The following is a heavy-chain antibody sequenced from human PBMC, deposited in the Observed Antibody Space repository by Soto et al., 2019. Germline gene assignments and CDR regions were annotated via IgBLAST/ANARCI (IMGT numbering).Heavy chain of an antibody. Sequence: QVQLVQSGAEVKKPGASVKVSCKASGYTFTSYGISWVRQAPGQGLEWMGWISAYNGNTNYAQKLQGRVTMTTDTSXSXXYMELRSLRSDDTAVYYCARDILHSMVRGVAYFDYWGQGTLVTVSS. V-gene: IGHV1-18*01. CDR2: ISAYNGNT. D-gene: IGHD3-10*01. J-gene: IGHJ4*02. CDR1: GYTFTSYG. CDR3: ARDILHSMVRGVAYFDY.